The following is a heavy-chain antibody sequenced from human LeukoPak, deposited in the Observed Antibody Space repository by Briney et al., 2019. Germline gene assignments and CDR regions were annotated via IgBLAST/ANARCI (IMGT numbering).Heavy chain of an antibody. J-gene: IGHJ4*02. CDR1: GFTFSSYA. CDR2: ISGSGGST. Sequence: GGSLRLSCAASGFTFSSYAMSWVRQAPGKGLEWVSAISGSGGSTYYADSVGGRFTISRDNSKNTLYLQMNSLRAEDTAVYYCAKVARITMIVVVITNEFYFDYWGQGTLVTVSS. CDR3: AKVARITMIVVVITNEFYFDY. V-gene: IGHV3-23*01. D-gene: IGHD3-22*01.